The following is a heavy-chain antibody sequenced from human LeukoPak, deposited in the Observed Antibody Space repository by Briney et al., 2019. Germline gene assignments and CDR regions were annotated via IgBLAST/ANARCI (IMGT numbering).Heavy chain of an antibody. CDR3: ARIRITIFGVVSDFDY. Sequence: PSETLSLTCTVSGGSISSGDYYWSWIRQPPGKGLGWIGYIYYSGSTYYNPSLKSRVTISVDTSKNQFSLKLSSVTAADTAVYYCARIRITIFGVVSDFDYWGQGTLVTVSS. CDR2: IYYSGST. D-gene: IGHD3-3*01. J-gene: IGHJ4*02. CDR1: GGSISSGDYY. V-gene: IGHV4-30-4*01.